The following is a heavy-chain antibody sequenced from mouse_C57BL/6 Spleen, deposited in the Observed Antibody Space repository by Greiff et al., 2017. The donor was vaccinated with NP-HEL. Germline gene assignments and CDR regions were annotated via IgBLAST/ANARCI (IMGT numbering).Heavy chain of an antibody. CDR2: IYPRSGNT. J-gene: IGHJ2*01. CDR3: ARSLQGDGNYEGDYFDY. CDR1: GYTFTSYG. D-gene: IGHD2-1*01. Sequence: QVQLQQSGAELARPGASVKLSCKASGYTFTSYGISWVKQRTGQGLEWIGEIYPRSGNTYYNEKFKGKATLTADKSSSTAYMELRSLTSEDSAVYFCARSLQGDGNYEGDYFDYWGQGTTLTVSS. V-gene: IGHV1-81*01.